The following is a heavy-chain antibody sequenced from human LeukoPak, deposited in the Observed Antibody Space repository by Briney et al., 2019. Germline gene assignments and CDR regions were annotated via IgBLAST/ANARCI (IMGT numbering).Heavy chain of an antibody. CDR2: ITDAVGST. Sequence: PGGSLRLSCAASGFTFSSSSISWVRQAPGKGLEWVSAITDAVGSTHYADSVKGRFTISSDNSKNTLYLQMNSLRAEDTAVYYCARDVLEYSSSSGIDPWGQGTLVTVSS. D-gene: IGHD6-6*01. CDR3: ARDVLEYSSSSGIDP. CDR1: GFTFSSSS. J-gene: IGHJ5*02. V-gene: IGHV3-23*01.